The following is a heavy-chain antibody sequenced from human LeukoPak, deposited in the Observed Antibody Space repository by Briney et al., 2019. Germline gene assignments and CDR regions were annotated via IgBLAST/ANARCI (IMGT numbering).Heavy chain of an antibody. CDR2: IIPIFGTA. CDR3: ASYDSSGYVFDY. J-gene: IGHJ4*02. Sequence: SVKVSCKASGGTFISYAISWVRQAPGQGLEWMGGIIPIFGTANYAQKFQGRVTITADKSTSTAYMELSSLRSEDTAVYYCASYDSSGYVFDYWGQGTLVTVSS. D-gene: IGHD3-22*01. CDR1: GGTFISYA. V-gene: IGHV1-69*06.